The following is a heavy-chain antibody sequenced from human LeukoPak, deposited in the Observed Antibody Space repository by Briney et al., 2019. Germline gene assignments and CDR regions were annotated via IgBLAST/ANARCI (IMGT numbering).Heavy chain of an antibody. Sequence: EASVKVSCKASGYTFTSYDINWVRQATGQGLEWMGWMNPNSGNTGYAQKFQGRVTVTRDTSTSTVHMELSGLRSEDTAVYYCARDQEGFDYWGQGTLVTVSS. J-gene: IGHJ4*02. CDR3: ARDQEGFDY. V-gene: IGHV1-8*01. CDR2: MNPNSGNT. CDR1: GYTFTSYD.